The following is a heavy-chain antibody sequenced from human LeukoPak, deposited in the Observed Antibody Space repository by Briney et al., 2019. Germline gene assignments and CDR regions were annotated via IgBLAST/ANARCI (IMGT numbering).Heavy chain of an antibody. CDR2: FDPEDGET. CDR3: ATAPLGSYVYYFDY. Sequence: ASVKVSCKVSVYTLTELSMHWVRQAPGKGLEWMGGFDPEDGETIYAQKFQGRVTMTEDTSTDTAYMELSSLRSEDTAVYYCATAPLGSYVYYFDYWGQGTLVTVSS. J-gene: IGHJ4*02. D-gene: IGHD1-26*01. V-gene: IGHV1-24*01. CDR1: VYTLTELS.